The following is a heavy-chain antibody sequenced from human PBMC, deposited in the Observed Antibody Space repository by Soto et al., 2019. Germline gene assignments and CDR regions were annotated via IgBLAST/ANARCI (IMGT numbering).Heavy chain of an antibody. CDR1: GFTFSSYS. J-gene: IGHJ5*02. Sequence: GGSLRLSCAASGFTFSSYSMNWVRQAPGKGLEWVSYISSSSSTIYYADSVKGRFTISRDNAKNSLYLQMNSLRDEDTAVYYCARGARWYRSGWLDNWFDPWGQGT. V-gene: IGHV3-48*02. CDR2: ISSSSSTI. D-gene: IGHD6-19*01. CDR3: ARGARWYRSGWLDNWFDP.